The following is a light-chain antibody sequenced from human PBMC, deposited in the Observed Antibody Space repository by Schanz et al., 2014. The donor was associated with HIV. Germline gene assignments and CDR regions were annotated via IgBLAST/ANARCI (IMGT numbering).Light chain of an antibody. J-gene: IGKJ2*01. Sequence: EIVMTQSPVTLSVSPGERVTLSCRASRSVNSNLAWYQQKPGQAPRLLIYRASTRATGIPARFSGSGSGTEFTLTISSLQSEDFAVYYCQQYNNWPMYTFGQGTKLEIK. CDR1: RSVNSN. CDR3: QQYNNWPMYT. V-gene: IGKV3-15*01. CDR2: RAS.